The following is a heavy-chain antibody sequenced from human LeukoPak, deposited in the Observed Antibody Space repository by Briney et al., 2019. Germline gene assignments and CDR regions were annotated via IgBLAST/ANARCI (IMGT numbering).Heavy chain of an antibody. CDR3: AKDGSRNQLPYFFDY. D-gene: IGHD2-2*01. CDR1: GFTFSSYA. CDR2: ISGSGGST. V-gene: IGHV3-23*01. J-gene: IGHJ4*02. Sequence: GGSLRLSCAASGFTFSSYAMSWVRQAPGKGLEWASAISGSGGSTYYADSVKGRFTISRDNSKNTLYLQMNSLRAEDTAVYYCAKDGSRNQLPYFFDYWGQGTLVTVSS.